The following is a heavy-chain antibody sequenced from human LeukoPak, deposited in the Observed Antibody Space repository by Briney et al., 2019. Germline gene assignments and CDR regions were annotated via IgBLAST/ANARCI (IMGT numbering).Heavy chain of an antibody. Sequence: GGSLRLSCAASGFTFSSYAMSWVRQAPGKGLEWDSAISGSGGSTYYADSVKGRFTISRDNSKNTLYLQMNSLRAEDTAVYYCAKVVVAAKRGSYFDYWGQGALVTVSS. V-gene: IGHV3-23*01. CDR1: GFTFSSYA. CDR3: AKVVVAAKRGSYFDY. J-gene: IGHJ4*02. D-gene: IGHD2-15*01. CDR2: ISGSGGST.